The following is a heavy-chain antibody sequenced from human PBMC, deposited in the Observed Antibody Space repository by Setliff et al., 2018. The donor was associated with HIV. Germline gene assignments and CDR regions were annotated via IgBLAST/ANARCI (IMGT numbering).Heavy chain of an antibody. CDR1: GYTFTSYG. CDR3: ARVPYRSAWFSGGHDAFDV. V-gene: IGHV1-18*01. D-gene: IGHD6-19*01. J-gene: IGHJ3*01. Sequence: ASVKVSCKASGYTFTSYGISWVRQAPGQGLEWMGWISAYNGNTNYAQKLQGRVTMTTDTSTSTAYMELRSLRSDDTAVYYCARVPYRSAWFSGGHDAFDVWGQGTMVTVS. CDR2: ISAYNGNT.